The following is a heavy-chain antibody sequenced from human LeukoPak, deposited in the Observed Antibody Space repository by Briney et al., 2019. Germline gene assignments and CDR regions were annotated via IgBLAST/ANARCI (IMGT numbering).Heavy chain of an antibody. Sequence: KSGGSLRLSCAASGFTFSSYSMNWVRQAPRQGLEWLSSISSSSTYIYYADSVKGRFTISRDNAKNSLYLQIHSLRAEDTAVYFCATDYGYYFDYWGQGTLVTVSS. CDR2: ISSSSTYI. V-gene: IGHV3-21*01. D-gene: IGHD4-17*01. CDR1: GFTFSSYS. J-gene: IGHJ4*02. CDR3: ATDYGYYFDY.